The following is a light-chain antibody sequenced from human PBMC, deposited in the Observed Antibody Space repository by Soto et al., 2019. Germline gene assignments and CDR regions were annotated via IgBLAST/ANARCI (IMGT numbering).Light chain of an antibody. CDR2: DAS. Sequence: EIVLTQSPATLSLSPGERATLSCRASQSISSYLAWYQQKPDQAPRLLIYDASNRATGIPARFSGSGSGTDFTLTTSSLEHEDFAVYYCHQRSTWPFTFGPGTKVDIK. J-gene: IGKJ3*01. CDR3: HQRSTWPFT. CDR1: QSISSY. V-gene: IGKV3-11*01.